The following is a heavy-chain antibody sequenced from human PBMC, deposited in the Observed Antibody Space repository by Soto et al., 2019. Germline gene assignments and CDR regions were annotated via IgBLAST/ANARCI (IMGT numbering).Heavy chain of an antibody. J-gene: IGHJ3*02. CDR3: GRPCERGDDGLYDAFAI. CDR1: GFSFTSYW. V-gene: IGHV5-51*03. Sequence: EVQLVQSGAEVKKPGESLKISCKGSGFSFTSYWIGWVRQMPGKGLEWMGIIYPGDSDTRYSPSFQGQVTISADKSIRTAYLQWSSLKASDTAMYYCGRPCERGDDGLYDAFAIWGQGTMATVSS. D-gene: IGHD2-21*02. CDR2: IYPGDSDT.